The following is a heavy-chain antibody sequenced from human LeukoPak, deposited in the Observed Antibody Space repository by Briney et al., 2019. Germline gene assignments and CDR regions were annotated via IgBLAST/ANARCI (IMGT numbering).Heavy chain of an antibody. V-gene: IGHV3-13*01. J-gene: IGHJ6*02. CDR2: IGTTGDT. D-gene: IGHD1-26*01. Sequence: PGGSLGLSCAASGFTFSSYDMHWVRQATGKGLEWVSAIGTTGDTYYVGSVKGRFTTSRENARNSLYLQMKSLRAGDTAVYYCVRGVGAADMDVWGQGTTVTVSS. CDR1: GFTFSSYD. CDR3: VRGVGAADMDV.